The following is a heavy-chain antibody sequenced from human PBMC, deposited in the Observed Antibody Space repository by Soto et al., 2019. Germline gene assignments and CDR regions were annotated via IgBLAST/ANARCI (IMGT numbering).Heavy chain of an antibody. CDR1: GFTFSSYA. V-gene: IGHV3-23*01. CDR3: AKDQSITGTANDAFDI. J-gene: IGHJ3*02. D-gene: IGHD1-20*01. Sequence: PGGSLRLSCAASGFTFSSYAISWVRQAPGKGLEWVSAISGSGGSTYYADSVKGRFTISRDNSKNTLYLQMNSLRAEDTAVYYCAKDQSITGTANDAFDIWGQGTMVTVSS. CDR2: ISGSGGST.